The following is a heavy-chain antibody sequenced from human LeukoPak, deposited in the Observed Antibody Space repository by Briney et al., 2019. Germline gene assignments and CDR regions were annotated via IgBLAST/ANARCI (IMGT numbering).Heavy chain of an antibody. CDR1: GGTFSSYA. Sequence: SVKVSCKASGGTFSSYAISWVRQAPGQGLEWMGGIIPIFGTANYAQKFQGRVTITADESTSTAYMELSSLRSEDTAVYYCARTPLYCSSTSCYSIAWSSADGYFDYWGQGTLVTVSS. CDR3: ARTPLYCSSTSCYSIAWSSADGYFDY. D-gene: IGHD2-2*01. V-gene: IGHV1-69*01. CDR2: IIPIFGTA. J-gene: IGHJ4*02.